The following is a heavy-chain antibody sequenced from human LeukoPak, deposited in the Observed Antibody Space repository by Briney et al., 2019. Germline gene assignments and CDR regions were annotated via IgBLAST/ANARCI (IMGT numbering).Heavy chain of an antibody. CDR1: GGSITDYF. CDR2: INHSGSS. Sequence: SETLSLTCALSGGSITDYFYNWVRQPPGKGLEWIGEINHSGSSTYNPSLKSRVIISLDTSKNQFSLKLNSVTAADTALYYCARQYYGYSGGGLDYWGQGTLVTVSS. D-gene: IGHD3-16*01. J-gene: IGHJ4*02. CDR3: ARQYYGYSGGGLDY. V-gene: IGHV4-34*01.